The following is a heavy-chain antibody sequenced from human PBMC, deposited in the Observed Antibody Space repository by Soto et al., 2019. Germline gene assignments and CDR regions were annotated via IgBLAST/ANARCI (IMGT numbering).Heavy chain of an antibody. Sequence: GGSLRLSCAASGFTFSSYSMNWVRQAPGKGLEWVSSISSSSSYIYYADSVKGRFTISRDNAKNSLYLQMNSLRAEDTAVYYCARGDDILTGYYGYYFDYWGQGTLVTVSS. CDR2: ISSSSSYI. V-gene: IGHV3-21*01. J-gene: IGHJ4*02. D-gene: IGHD3-9*01. CDR3: ARGDDILTGYYGYYFDY. CDR1: GFTFSSYS.